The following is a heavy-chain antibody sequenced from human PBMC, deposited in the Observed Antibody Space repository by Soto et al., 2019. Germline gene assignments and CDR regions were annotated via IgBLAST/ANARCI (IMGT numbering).Heavy chain of an antibody. CDR1: GGSISSYY. V-gene: IGHV4-59*01. Sequence: SETLSLTCTVSGGSISSYYLSRIRQPPGKGLEWIGYIYYSGSTNYNPSLKSRVTISVDTSKNQFSLKLSSVTAADTAVYYCARADYDILTGYILDYWGQGTLVTVSS. CDR2: IYYSGST. D-gene: IGHD3-9*01. J-gene: IGHJ4*02. CDR3: ARADYDILTGYILDY.